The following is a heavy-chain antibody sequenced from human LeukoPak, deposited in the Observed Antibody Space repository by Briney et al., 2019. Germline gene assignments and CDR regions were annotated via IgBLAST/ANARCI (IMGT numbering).Heavy chain of an antibody. Sequence: GASVKVSCKASGYTFTSYGISWVRQAPGQGLEWMGWISPYNGDTKYAQSLQGRVTMTTDTSTSTAYMELRSLRSDDTAVYYCARNKLSQGYHYYRMDVWGKGTTVTVSS. D-gene: IGHD5-18*01. CDR1: GYTFTSYG. J-gene: IGHJ6*04. V-gene: IGHV1-18*01. CDR2: ISPYNGDT. CDR3: ARNKLSQGYHYYRMDV.